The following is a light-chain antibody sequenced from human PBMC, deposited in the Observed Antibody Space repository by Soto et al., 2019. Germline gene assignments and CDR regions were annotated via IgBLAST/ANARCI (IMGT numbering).Light chain of an antibody. CDR2: GNN. J-gene: IGLJ2*01. Sequence: QSVLTQPPSASGTPGQRVTISCSGSGSSIGTNTVNWYRQLPGTAPKILIYGNNQRPSGVPDRFSGSKSCTSASLAISGLQSEDEADYYCAAWDGSLNNVLFGGGTKLTVL. CDR1: GSSIGTNT. V-gene: IGLV1-44*01. CDR3: AAWDGSLNNVL.